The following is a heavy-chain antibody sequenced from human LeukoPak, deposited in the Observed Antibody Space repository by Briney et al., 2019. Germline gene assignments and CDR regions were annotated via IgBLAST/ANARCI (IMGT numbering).Heavy chain of an antibody. V-gene: IGHV1-18*01. Sequence: ASVKVSCKASGYTFTSYGISWVRQAPGQGLEWMGWISAYNGNTNYAQKLQGRVTMTTDTSTSTAYMELRSLRSDDTAVYYCARMAKPLLDYYYYYYMDVWGKGTTVTVSS. CDR3: ARMAKPLLDYYYYYYMDV. D-gene: IGHD5-24*01. CDR1: GYTFTSYG. CDR2: ISAYNGNT. J-gene: IGHJ6*03.